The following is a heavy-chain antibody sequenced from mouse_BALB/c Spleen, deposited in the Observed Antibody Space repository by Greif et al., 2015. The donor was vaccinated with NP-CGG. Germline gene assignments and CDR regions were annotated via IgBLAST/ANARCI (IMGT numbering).Heavy chain of an antibody. V-gene: IGHV1S81*02. CDR1: GYTFTSYY. J-gene: IGHJ4*01. CDR3: TRCGYYAMDY. Sequence: VQLQQSGAELVKPGASVKLSCKASGYTFTSYYMYWVKQRPGQGLEWIGGINPTNGGTNFNEKFKSKATLTVGKSSSTAYMQLSSLTSEDSAVYYCTRCGYYAMDYWGQGTSVTVSS. CDR2: INPTNGGT.